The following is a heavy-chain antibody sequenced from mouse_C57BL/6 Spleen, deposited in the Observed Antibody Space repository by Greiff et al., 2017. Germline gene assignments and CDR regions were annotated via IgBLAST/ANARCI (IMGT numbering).Heavy chain of an antibody. CDR1: GYAFSSSW. V-gene: IGHV1-82*01. CDR3: ARFGDYQYYFDY. D-gene: IGHD2-4*01. J-gene: IGHJ2*01. Sequence: HVQLQQSGPELVKPGASVKISCKASGYAFSSSWMNWVKQRPGKGLEWIGRIYPGDGDTNYNGKFKGKATLTADKSSSTAYMQLSSLTSEDSAVYFCARFGDYQYYFDYWGQGTTLTVSS. CDR2: IYPGDGDT.